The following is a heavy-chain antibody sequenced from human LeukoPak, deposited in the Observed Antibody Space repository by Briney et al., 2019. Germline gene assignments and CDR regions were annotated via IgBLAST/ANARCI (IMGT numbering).Heavy chain of an antibody. CDR1: GYSFTSYW. J-gene: IGHJ4*02. D-gene: IGHD6-19*01. CDR2: VDPSDSYT. Sequence: GESLKISCEGSGYSFTSYWISWVRQMPGKGLEWMGRVDPSDSYTNYSPSFQGHVTISADKSISTAYLQWSSLKASDTAMYYCARDSQIAVAANYWGQGTLVTVSS. CDR3: ARDSQIAVAANY. V-gene: IGHV5-10-1*01.